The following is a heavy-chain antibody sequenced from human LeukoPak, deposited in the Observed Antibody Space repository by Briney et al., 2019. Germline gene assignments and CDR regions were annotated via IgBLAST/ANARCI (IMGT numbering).Heavy chain of an antibody. J-gene: IGHJ3*02. CDR3: AKDASSNWWWGAIDI. Sequence: AGSLRLSCAASGFTFSTNAMSWVRQAPGKGLEWVSAITGSGGSTSYADSVKGRFTITTDYSKNRLFLQVNSVRDEDTGVYYCAKDASSNWWWGAIDIWGQGTMVTVSS. V-gene: IGHV3-23*01. CDR2: ITGSGGST. CDR1: GFTFSTNA. D-gene: IGHD6-13*01.